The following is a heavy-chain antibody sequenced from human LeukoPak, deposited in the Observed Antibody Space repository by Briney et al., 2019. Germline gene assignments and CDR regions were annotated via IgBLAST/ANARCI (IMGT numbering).Heavy chain of an antibody. Sequence: ASVKVSCKASGYTFTSYGISWVRQAPGQGLEWMGWISAYNGNTNYAQKLQGRVTMTTDTSTSTAYMELRSLRSDDTAVYYCARFRPYHLRWTRVDYWGQGTLVTVSS. CDR1: GYTFTSYG. CDR2: ISAYNGNT. J-gene: IGHJ4*02. V-gene: IGHV1-18*01. D-gene: IGHD4-23*01. CDR3: ARFRPYHLRWTRVDY.